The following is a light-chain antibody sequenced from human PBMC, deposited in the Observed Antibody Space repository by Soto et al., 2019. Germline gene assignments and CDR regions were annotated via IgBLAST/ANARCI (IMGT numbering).Light chain of an antibody. Sequence: EIVMTQSPATLSVSPGERATLSCRASQNVYNNLAWYQQKPGQAPRLLIYGASTRATGIPARFSGSGSGTEFTLTISSLQSEDFAVYYCQQYNNWPPWTFGRGTKVEIK. CDR1: QNVYNN. V-gene: IGKV3-15*01. CDR3: QQYNNWPPWT. J-gene: IGKJ1*01. CDR2: GAS.